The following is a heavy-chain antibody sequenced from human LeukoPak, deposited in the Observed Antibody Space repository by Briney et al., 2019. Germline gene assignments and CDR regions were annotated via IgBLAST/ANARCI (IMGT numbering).Heavy chain of an antibody. CDR2: INHSGST. D-gene: IGHD3-3*01. Sequence: SETLSLTCAVYGGSFSGYYWSWIRQPPGKGLDWIGEINHSGSTNYNPSLKSRVTISVDTSKNQFSLKLSSVTAADTAVYYCARGTDFWGGYYGYWGQGTLVTVSS. V-gene: IGHV4-34*01. J-gene: IGHJ4*02. CDR3: ARGTDFWGGYYGY. CDR1: GGSFSGYY.